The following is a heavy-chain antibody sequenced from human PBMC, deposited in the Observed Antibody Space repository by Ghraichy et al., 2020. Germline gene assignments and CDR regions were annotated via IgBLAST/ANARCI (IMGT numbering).Heavy chain of an antibody. V-gene: IGHV3-21*01. CDR2: ISGTSGYF. Sequence: GESLNISCAASGFTFNPHTMNWVRQAQVTGLESVSSISGTSGYFYYGDSVRCRFTISRDNAKNSLYLQMNSLRAEDTAVYYCARALRGYYYGMDVWGQGTTFTVAS. CDR3: ARALRGYYYGMDV. J-gene: IGHJ6*02. CDR1: GFTFNPHT. D-gene: IGHD3-10*01.